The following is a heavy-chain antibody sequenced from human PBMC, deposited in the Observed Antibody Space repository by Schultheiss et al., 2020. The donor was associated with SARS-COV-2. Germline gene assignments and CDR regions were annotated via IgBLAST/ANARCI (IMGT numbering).Heavy chain of an antibody. V-gene: IGHV4-4*07. CDR3: AREDASSSHAFDI. D-gene: IGHD6-6*01. CDR1: GGSISSYY. CDR2: IYTSGST. J-gene: IGHJ3*02. Sequence: SETLSLTCTVSGGSISSYYWSWIRQPPGKGLEWIGRIYTSGSTNYNPSLKSRVTMSVDTSKNQFSLKLSSVTAADTAVYYCAREDASSSHAFDIWGQGTMVTVSS.